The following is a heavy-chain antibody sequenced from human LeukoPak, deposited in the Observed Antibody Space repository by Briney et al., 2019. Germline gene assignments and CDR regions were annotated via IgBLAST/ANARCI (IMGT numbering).Heavy chain of an antibody. CDR3: ARHTTSSFDY. CDR2: IWSDGSKK. CDR1: GFTFSRYG. D-gene: IGHD1-1*01. J-gene: IGHJ4*02. V-gene: IGHV3-33*01. Sequence: GGSLRLSCAASGFTFSRYGMHWVRQAPGKGLEWVAVIWSDGSKKYYADSVNGRFTISRDNSKNTLYLQMNTLGAEDTAVYYCARHTTSSFDYWGQGTLVTVSS.